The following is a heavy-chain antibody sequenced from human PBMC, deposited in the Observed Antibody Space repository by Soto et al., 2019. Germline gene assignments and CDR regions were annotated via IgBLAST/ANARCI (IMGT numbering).Heavy chain of an antibody. Sequence: SVKVSCKASGGTFSSYTISWVLQAPGQGLEWMGRIIPILGIANYAQKFQGRVTITADKSTSTAYMELSSLRSEDTAVYYCARDVDIVNYGMDVWGQGTTVTVSS. V-gene: IGHV1-69*04. D-gene: IGHD5-12*01. CDR1: GGTFSSYT. J-gene: IGHJ6*02. CDR3: ARDVDIVNYGMDV. CDR2: IIPILGIA.